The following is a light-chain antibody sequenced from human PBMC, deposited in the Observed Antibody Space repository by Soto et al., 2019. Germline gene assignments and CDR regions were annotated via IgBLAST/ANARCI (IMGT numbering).Light chain of an antibody. Sequence: QSVLTQPACVSGSPGQSITISCTGTSSDCGGYNYVSWYQQHPGKAPKLMIYEVSNRPSGVSNRFSGSKSGNTASLTISGLQAEDEADYYCSSYTSSSTLLYVFGTGTKVTVL. V-gene: IGLV2-14*01. CDR2: EVS. CDR3: SSYTSSSTLLYV. CDR1: SSDCGGYNY. J-gene: IGLJ1*01.